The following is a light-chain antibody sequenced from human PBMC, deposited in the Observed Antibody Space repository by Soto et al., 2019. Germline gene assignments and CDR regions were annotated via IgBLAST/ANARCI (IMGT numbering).Light chain of an antibody. CDR2: ATS. CDR3: QQYNSYPMT. Sequence: EIVLTQSPGTLYVSPGERATLSCRASQSLSSNVAWYQQRPRQAPRLLIYATSSRASDVPARFSGSGSGTEFTLTISSLQPDDFATYYCQQYNSYPMTFGQGTRLEIK. V-gene: IGKV3-15*01. J-gene: IGKJ5*01. CDR1: QSLSSN.